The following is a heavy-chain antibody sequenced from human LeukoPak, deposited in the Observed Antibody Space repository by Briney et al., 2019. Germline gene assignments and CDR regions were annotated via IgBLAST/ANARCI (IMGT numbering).Heavy chain of an antibody. J-gene: IGHJ6*03. CDR2: ITASSTAI. Sequence: GGSLRLSCAASGFTFNTYTMNWVCQAPGKGLEWVSSITASSTAIYYADSVKGRFTISRDNSKNTLYLQMNSLRAEDTAVYYCAKDQGYMDVWGKGTTVTVSS. V-gene: IGHV3-23*01. CDR1: GFTFNTYT. CDR3: AKDQGYMDV.